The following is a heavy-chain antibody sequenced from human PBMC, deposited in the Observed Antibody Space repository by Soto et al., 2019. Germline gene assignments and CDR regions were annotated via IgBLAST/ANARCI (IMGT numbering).Heavy chain of an antibody. CDR1: GGTFSSYT. CDR2: IIPILGIA. Sequence: GASVKVSCKASGGTFSSYTISWVRQAPGQGLEWMGRIIPILGIANYAQKFQGRVTITADKSTSTAYMELSSLRSEDTAVYYCARGVGRARRCSLPCTYYCFDPWGQGTLVTVSS. V-gene: IGHV1-69*02. CDR3: ARGVGRARRCSLPCTYYCFDP. D-gene: IGHD6-6*01. J-gene: IGHJ5*02.